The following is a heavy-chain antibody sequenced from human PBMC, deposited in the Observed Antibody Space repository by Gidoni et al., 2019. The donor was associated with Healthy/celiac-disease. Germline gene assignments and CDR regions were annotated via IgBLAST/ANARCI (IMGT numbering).Heavy chain of an antibody. CDR2: ISSSGSTI. CDR3: ARVKYYDSSGTFDY. V-gene: IGHV3-48*03. J-gene: IGHJ4*02. CDR1: GVTFSSYE. D-gene: IGHD3-22*01. Sequence: VQLVESGGGLVQPGGSLRLSCAASGVTFSSYEMNWVRQAPGKGLEWVSYISSSGSTIYYADSVKGRFTISRDNAKNSLYLQMNSLRAEDTAVYYCARVKYYDSSGTFDYWGQGTLVTVSS.